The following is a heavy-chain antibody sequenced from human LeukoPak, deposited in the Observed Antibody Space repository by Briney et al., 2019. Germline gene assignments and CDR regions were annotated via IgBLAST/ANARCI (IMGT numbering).Heavy chain of an antibody. CDR3: ARGFGLRTWFDP. V-gene: IGHV4-34*01. CDR1: GGSFSGYY. D-gene: IGHD4-17*01. Sequence: SETLSLTCAVYGGSFSGYYWSWIHQPPGKGLEWIGEINHSGSTNYNPSLKGRVTISVDMSKNQFSLKLSSVTAADTAVYYCARGFGLRTWFDPWGQGTLVTVSS. CDR2: INHSGST. J-gene: IGHJ5*02.